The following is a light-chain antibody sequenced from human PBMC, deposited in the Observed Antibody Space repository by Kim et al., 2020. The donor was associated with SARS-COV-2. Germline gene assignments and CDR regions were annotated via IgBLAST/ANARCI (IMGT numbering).Light chain of an antibody. CDR2: DVT. V-gene: IGLV2-14*04. CDR3: SSYTTSNTYV. CDR1: SSDVSNDNY. J-gene: IGLJ1*01. Sequence: GQSITISCTGTSSDVSNDNYVSWYQQQPGKAPKLIISDVTERPLGVSNRFSGAKSGNTASLTISGLQAVDEAAYYCSSYTTSNTYVFGTGTKVTVL.